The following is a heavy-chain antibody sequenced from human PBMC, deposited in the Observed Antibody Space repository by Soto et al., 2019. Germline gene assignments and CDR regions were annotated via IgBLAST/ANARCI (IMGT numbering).Heavy chain of an antibody. CDR2: ILPLLDIA. D-gene: IGHD5-12*01. J-gene: IGHJ4*02. V-gene: IGHV1-69*02. Sequence: QVQLVQSGAEVKKPGSSVKVSCKASGGTFSSYTINWVRQTPGQGLEWMGRILPLLDIANYAQKFQGRVTMTADKTTITAYMELSSLTSEDTDVYYCVAGYNSRLAYWGQGTLVTVSS. CDR1: GGTFSSYT. CDR3: VAGYNSRLAY.